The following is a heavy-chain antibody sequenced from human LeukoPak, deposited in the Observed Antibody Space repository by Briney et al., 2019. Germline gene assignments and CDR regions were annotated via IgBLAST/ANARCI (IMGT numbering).Heavy chain of an antibody. V-gene: IGHV3-48*02. Sequence: GGSLRLSCAASGFIFSTYSMNWVRQSPGKGLEWVSYIRSSSSIIHYADSVKGRFTISRDNAKSSLYLQMNSLRDEDTAVYYRARNLYDFLTGFDSWGQGTLVTVSS. D-gene: IGHD3-9*01. CDR3: ARNLYDFLTGFDS. J-gene: IGHJ4*02. CDR1: GFIFSTYS. CDR2: IRSSSSII.